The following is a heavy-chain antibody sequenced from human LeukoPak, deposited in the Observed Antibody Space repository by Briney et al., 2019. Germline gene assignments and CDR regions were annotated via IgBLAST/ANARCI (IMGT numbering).Heavy chain of an antibody. CDR1: GGSISSGSYY. D-gene: IGHD3-22*01. V-gene: IGHV4-61*02. CDR3: ARVAYYYDSSGYEALVLDY. Sequence: SQTLSLTCTVSGGSISSGSYYWSWIRQPAGKGLEWIGRIYTSGSTNYNPSLKSRVTISVDTSKNQFSLKLSSATAADTAVYYCARVAYYYDSSGYEALVLDYWGQGTLVTVSS. CDR2: IYTSGST. J-gene: IGHJ4*02.